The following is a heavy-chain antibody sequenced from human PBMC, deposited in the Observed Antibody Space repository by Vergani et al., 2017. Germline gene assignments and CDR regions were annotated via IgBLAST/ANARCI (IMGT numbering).Heavy chain of an antibody. CDR1: GFSFPGYA. Sequence: EVQMVESGGGLVKPGGSLRLSCAASGFSFPGYAMSWVRQAPGKGLEWVSRINSDGSSTSYADSVKGRFTISRDNAKNTLYLQMNSLRAEDTAVYYCARDSSYCGGDCYYDYWGQGTLVTVSS. CDR3: ARDSSYCGGDCYYDY. J-gene: IGHJ4*02. CDR2: INSDGSST. D-gene: IGHD2-21*02. V-gene: IGHV3-74*01.